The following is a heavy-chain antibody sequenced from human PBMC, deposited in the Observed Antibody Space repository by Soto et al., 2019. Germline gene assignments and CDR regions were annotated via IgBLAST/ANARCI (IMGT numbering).Heavy chain of an antibody. CDR1: GVSISSGDYV. CDR2: ISSIGST. CDR3: ARGLVIRPYYYHGMDV. Sequence: SETLSLACTLSGVSISSGDYVWSGIHQSPGKGLEWIGYISSIGSTYYNPSLKSRVSVSRDTSKNQFSLKLSSVTTTDTAVYYCARGLVIRPYYYHGMDVWGQGTTVT. D-gene: IGHD3-9*01. V-gene: IGHV4-30-4*01. J-gene: IGHJ6*02.